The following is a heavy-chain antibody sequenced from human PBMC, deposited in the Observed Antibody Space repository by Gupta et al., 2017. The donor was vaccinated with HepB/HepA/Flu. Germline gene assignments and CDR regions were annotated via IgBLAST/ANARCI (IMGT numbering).Heavy chain of an antibody. J-gene: IGHJ4*02. V-gene: IGHV3-30-3*01. CDR1: GFTFSSYA. D-gene: IGHD3-22*01. Sequence: QVQLVESGGGVVQPGRSLRLSCAASGFTFSSYAMHWVRQAPGKGLEWVAVISYDGSNKYYADSVKGRFTISRDNSKNTLYLQMNSLRAEDTAVYYCARSSSGYIFDYWGQGTLVTVSS. CDR2: ISYDGSNK. CDR3: ARSSSGYIFDY.